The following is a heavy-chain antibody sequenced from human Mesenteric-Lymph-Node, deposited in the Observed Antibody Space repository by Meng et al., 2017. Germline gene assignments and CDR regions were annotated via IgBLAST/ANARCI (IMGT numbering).Heavy chain of an antibody. Sequence: QVRPQVSGPGLVKPSQTLSLTCTVSGGSINSDDYYWTWIRQSPGRGLEWIGYIYNSGSTYYNPSLKSRVTISVDTSKNQFSLKLRFVTAADTAVYYCAREGRSHQVGVSVYWGQGNLVTVSS. CDR1: GGSINSDDYY. CDR3: AREGRSHQVGVSVY. D-gene: IGHD2-21*01. V-gene: IGHV4-30-4*01. CDR2: IYNSGST. J-gene: IGHJ4*02.